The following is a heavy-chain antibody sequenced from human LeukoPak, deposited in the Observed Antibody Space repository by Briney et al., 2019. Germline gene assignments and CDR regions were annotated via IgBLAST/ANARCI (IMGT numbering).Heavy chain of an antibody. V-gene: IGHV3-48*01. CDR2: ISSSSATI. CDR3: ARDYYDSSGYYYDY. Sequence: PGGSLRLSCEGSGFSLSAYNMNWVRQAPGKGLESVSYISSSSATIFYADSVKGQFTISRDNAKNSLYLQMNSLRAEDTAVYYCARDYYDSSGYYYDYWGQGTLATVSS. CDR1: GFSLSAYN. D-gene: IGHD3-22*01. J-gene: IGHJ4*02.